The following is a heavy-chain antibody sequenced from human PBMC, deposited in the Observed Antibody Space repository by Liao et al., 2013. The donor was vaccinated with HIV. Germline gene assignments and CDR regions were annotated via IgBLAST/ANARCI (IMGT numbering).Heavy chain of an antibody. V-gene: IGHV4-61*02. D-gene: IGHD2-15*01. CDR2: IYTSGST. CDR1: GGSISSGSYY. Sequence: QVQLQESGPGLVKPSQTLSLTCTVSGGSISSGSYYWSWIRQPAGKGLEWIGRIYTSGSTNYNPSLKSRVTISIDTSKNQFSLKLSSVTAADTAVYYCARSMLLRPNWFDPWGPGNPGHRSPQ. J-gene: IGHJ5*02. CDR3: ARSMLLRPNWFDP.